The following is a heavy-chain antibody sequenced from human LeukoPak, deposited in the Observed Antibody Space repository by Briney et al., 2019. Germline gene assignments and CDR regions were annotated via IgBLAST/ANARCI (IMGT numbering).Heavy chain of an antibody. CDR1: GGTFSSYA. D-gene: IGHD3-10*01. V-gene: IGHV1-46*01. J-gene: IGHJ4*02. Sequence: ASVKVSCKASGGTFSSYAISWVRQAPGQGLEWMGIINPSGGSTSYAQKFQGRVTMTRDTSTSTVYMELSSLRSEDTAVYYCARDSGVRYFDYWGQGTLVTVSS. CDR3: ARDSGVRYFDY. CDR2: INPSGGST.